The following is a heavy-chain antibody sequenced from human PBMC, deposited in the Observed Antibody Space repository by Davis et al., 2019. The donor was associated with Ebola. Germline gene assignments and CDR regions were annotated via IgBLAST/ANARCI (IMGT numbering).Heavy chain of an antibody. CDR3: ARERRFWSGYQDY. CDR2: IWYDGSNK. J-gene: IGHJ4*02. V-gene: IGHV3-33*01. D-gene: IGHD3-3*01. CDR1: GFTFSSYG. Sequence: GESLKISCAASGFTFSSYGMHWVRQAPGKGLEWVAVIWYDGSNKYYADSVKGRFTISRDNAKNSLYLQMNSLRAEDTAVYYCARERRFWSGYQDYWGQGTLVTVSS.